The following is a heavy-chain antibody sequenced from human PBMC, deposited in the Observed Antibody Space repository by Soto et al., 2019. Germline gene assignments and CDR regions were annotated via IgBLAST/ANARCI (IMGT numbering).Heavy chain of an antibody. D-gene: IGHD2-2*01. J-gene: IGHJ4*02. CDR3: ARDRGYCSSTSCARPGSFDY. CDR1: GFTFSSYS. CDR2: ISSSSSYI. V-gene: IGHV3-21*01. Sequence: GGSLRLSCAASGFTFSSYSMNWVRQALGKGLEWVSSISSSSSYIYYADSVKGRFTISRDNAKNSLYLQMNSLRAEDTAVYYCARDRGYCSSTSCARPGSFDYWGQGTLVTVSS.